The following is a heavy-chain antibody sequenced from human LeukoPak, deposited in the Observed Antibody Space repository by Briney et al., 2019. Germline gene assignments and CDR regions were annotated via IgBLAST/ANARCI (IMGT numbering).Heavy chain of an antibody. CDR2: INPNSGGT. Sequence: GASVKVSCKASGYTFTSYGISWVRQAPGQGLEWMGWINPNSGGTNYAQKFQGRVTMTRDTSISTAYMELSRLRSDDTAVYYCARDLDSSGWSFFGYWGQGTLVTVSS. V-gene: IGHV1-2*02. CDR3: ARDLDSSGWSFFGY. J-gene: IGHJ4*02. CDR1: GYTFTSYG. D-gene: IGHD6-19*01.